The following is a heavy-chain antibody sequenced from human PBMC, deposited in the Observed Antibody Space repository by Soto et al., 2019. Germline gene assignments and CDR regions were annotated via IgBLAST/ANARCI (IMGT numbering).Heavy chain of an antibody. Sequence: PGGSLRLSCAASGFTFSSYAMHWVRQAPGKGLEWVAVISYDGSNKYYADSVKGRFTISRDNSKNTLYLQMNSLRAEDTAVYYCASSSITGTGWFDPWGQGTLVTVS. J-gene: IGHJ5*02. CDR1: GFTFSSYA. D-gene: IGHD1-20*01. CDR2: ISYDGSNK. CDR3: ASSSITGTGWFDP. V-gene: IGHV3-30-3*01.